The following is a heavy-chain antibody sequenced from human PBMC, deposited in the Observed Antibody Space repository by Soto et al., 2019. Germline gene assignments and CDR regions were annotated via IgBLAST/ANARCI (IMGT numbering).Heavy chain of an antibody. Sequence: AVKVSCKGSGFTFTSSAVQWVRQARGQRLEWIGWIVVGSGNTNYAQKFQERGTITRDMSTSTAYMELSSLRSEDTAVYYCAAEYYYDMGYYGMDVWGQGTTVTVSS. CDR3: AAEYYYDMGYYGMDV. CDR2: IVVGSGNT. J-gene: IGHJ6*02. CDR1: GFTFTSSA. V-gene: IGHV1-58*01. D-gene: IGHD3-22*01.